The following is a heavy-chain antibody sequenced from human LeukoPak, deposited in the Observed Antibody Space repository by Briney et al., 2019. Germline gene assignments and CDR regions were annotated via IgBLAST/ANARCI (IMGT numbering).Heavy chain of an antibody. V-gene: IGHV4-34*01. CDR1: GGSFSGYY. Sequence: SETLSLTCAVYGGSFSGYYWSWIRQPPGKGLEWIGEINHSGSTNYNPSPKSRVTISVDTSKNQFSLKLSSVTAADTAVYYCARGIVVVPAAISPYYYYYGMDVWGQGTTVTVSS. CDR3: ARGIVVVPAAISPYYYYYGMDV. CDR2: INHSGST. J-gene: IGHJ6*02. D-gene: IGHD2-2*01.